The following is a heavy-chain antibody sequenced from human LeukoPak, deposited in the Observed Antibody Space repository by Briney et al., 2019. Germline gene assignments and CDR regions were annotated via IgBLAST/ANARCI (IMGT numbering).Heavy chain of an antibody. J-gene: IGHJ4*02. CDR2: INPNSGGT. Sequence: GASVKVSCKASGYTFTGYYMHWVRQAPGQGLEWMGRINPNSGGTNYAQKFQGRVTMTRDTSISTAYTELSRLRSDDTAVYYCARNGYSSSAELDYWGQGTLVTVSS. D-gene: IGHD6-6*01. CDR1: GYTFTGYY. CDR3: ARNGYSSSAELDY. V-gene: IGHV1-2*06.